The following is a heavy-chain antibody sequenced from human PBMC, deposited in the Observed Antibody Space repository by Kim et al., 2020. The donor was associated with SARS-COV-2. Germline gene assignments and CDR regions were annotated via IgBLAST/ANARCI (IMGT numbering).Heavy chain of an antibody. CDR3: AKTGVNMVLGPKDFDY. D-gene: IGHD3-10*01. Sequence: GGSLRLSCAASGFTFGDYVMTWVRQAPGKGLEWVSSISGASDHTYYAESVKGRFTISRDNSKNTMFLQMNSLRDDDTAVYYCAKTGVNMVLGPKDFDYWGQGILVTVSS. J-gene: IGHJ4*02. V-gene: IGHV3-23*01. CDR2: ISGASDHT. CDR1: GFTFGDYV.